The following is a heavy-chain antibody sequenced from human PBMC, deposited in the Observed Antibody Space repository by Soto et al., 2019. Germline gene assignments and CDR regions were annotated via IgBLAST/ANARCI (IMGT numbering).Heavy chain of an antibody. J-gene: IGHJ5*02. CDR1: GGSISSGGYY. Sequence: SETLSLTCTVSGGSISSGGYYWSWIRQHPGKGLEWIGYIYYSGSTYYNPSLKSRVTISVDTSKNQFSLKLSSVTAADTAVYYCARQEPPALGSGSYVSGGWFDPWGQGTLVTVSS. D-gene: IGHD3-10*02. CDR2: IYYSGST. CDR3: ARQEPPALGSGSYVSGGWFDP. V-gene: IGHV4-31*03.